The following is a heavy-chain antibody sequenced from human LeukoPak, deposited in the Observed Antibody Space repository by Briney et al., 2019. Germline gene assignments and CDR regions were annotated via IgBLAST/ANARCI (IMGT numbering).Heavy chain of an antibody. V-gene: IGHV5-51*01. J-gene: IGHJ4*02. CDR1: GYIFSIYW. Sequence: GESLKISCKGSGYIFSIYWIGWVRQMPGKGLEWMGIIYPGDSDTSYSPSFQGHVTISADKSIATAYLQWSRLEASDTGLYYCATQPGTDRFFDFWGQGTLVTVSS. CDR3: ATQPGTDRFFDF. CDR2: IYPGDSDT.